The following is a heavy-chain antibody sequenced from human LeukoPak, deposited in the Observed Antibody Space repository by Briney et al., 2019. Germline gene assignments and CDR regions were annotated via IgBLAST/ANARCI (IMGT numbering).Heavy chain of an antibody. V-gene: IGHV1-18*01. Sequence: ASAKVSCKASGYTFTSYGISWVRQAPGQGLEWMGWISAYNGNTNYAQKLQGRVTMTTDTSTSTAYMELRSLRSDDTAVYYCARDLGSGWSNWYFDLWGRGTLVTVSS. CDR3: ARDLGSGWSNWYFDL. CDR1: GYTFTSYG. CDR2: ISAYNGNT. J-gene: IGHJ2*01. D-gene: IGHD6-19*01.